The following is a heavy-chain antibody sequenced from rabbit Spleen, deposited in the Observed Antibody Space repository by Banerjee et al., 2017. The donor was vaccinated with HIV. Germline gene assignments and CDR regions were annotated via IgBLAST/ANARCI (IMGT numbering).Heavy chain of an antibody. Sequence: EESGGDLVKPEGSLTLTCTASGFSFSSRYWMSWVRQAPGKGLEWIGYIDPLFGSTYYASWVNGRFSISRENTQNTVYLKLNSLTVADTATYFCVRDRADIGGDYGPYYFDFWGPGTLVTVS. CDR3: VRDRADIGGDYGPYYFDF. V-gene: IGHV1S45*01. CDR2: IDPLFGST. D-gene: IGHD2-1*01. CDR1: GFSFSSRYW. J-gene: IGHJ4*01.